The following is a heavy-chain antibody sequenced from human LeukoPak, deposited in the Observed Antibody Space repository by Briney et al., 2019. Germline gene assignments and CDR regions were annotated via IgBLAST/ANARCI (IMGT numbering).Heavy chain of an antibody. CDR1: GGSISSGTYY. J-gene: IGHJ6*03. Sequence: SQTLSLTCTVSGGSISSGTYYWSWIRQPPGTGLEWIGYIYYSGSTNYNPSLKSRVTISVDTSKNQFSLKLSSVTAADTAVYYCARGGDYDILTGPYSYYYYMDVWGKGTTVTISS. V-gene: IGHV4-61*01. D-gene: IGHD3-9*01. CDR2: IYYSGST. CDR3: ARGGDYDILTGPYSYYYYMDV.